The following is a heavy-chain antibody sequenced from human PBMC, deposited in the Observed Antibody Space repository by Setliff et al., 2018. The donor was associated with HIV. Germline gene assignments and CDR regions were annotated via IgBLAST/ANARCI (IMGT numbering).Heavy chain of an antibody. CDR1: GGSIISSSYF. CDR2: MYYRGTT. D-gene: IGHD3-10*01. V-gene: IGHV4-39*01. J-gene: IGHJ4*02. CDR3: ARQGLTMFPGGGVPAPILYYFDF. Sequence: PSETLSLTCTVSGGSIISSSYFWAWIRQPPGKGLGWIGTMYYRGTTYNNPSLKSRVTFSADTSKNQFSLTLNSVTATDTAVYYCARQGLTMFPGGGVPAPILYYFDFWGQGILVTVSS.